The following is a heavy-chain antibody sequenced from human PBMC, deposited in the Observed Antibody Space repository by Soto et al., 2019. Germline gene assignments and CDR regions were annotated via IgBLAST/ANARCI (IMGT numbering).Heavy chain of an antibody. D-gene: IGHD3-22*01. CDR2: INPNSGGT. V-gene: IGHV1-2*04. J-gene: IGHJ5*02. CDR3: ARAVGYYDSSGYSNWFDP. Sequence: EASVKVSCKASGYTFTGYYMHWVRQTPGQGLEWMGWINPNSGGTNYAQKFQGWVTMTRDTSISTAYMELSSLRSEDTAVYYCARAVGYYDSSGYSNWFDPWGQGTLVTVSS. CDR1: GYTFTGYY.